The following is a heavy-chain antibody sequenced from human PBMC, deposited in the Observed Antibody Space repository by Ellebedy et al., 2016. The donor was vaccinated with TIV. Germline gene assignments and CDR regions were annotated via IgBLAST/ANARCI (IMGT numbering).Heavy chain of an antibody. D-gene: IGHD3-3*01. V-gene: IGHV3-21*01. CDR3: ARQRSKGTIFGVVEDY. CDR2: ISSSSSYI. Sequence: PGGSLRLSCAASGFTFSSYSMNWVRQAPGKGLEWVSSISSSSSYIYYADSVKGRFTISRDNAKNSLYLQMNSLRAEDTAVYYCARQRSKGTIFGVVEDYWGQGTLVTVSS. J-gene: IGHJ4*02. CDR1: GFTFSSYS.